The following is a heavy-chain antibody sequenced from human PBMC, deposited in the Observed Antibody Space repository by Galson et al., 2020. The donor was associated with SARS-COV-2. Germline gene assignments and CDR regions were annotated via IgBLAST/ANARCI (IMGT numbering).Heavy chain of an antibody. CDR3: SRLEVCKFGYYFNDGMDV. Sequence: TGGSLRLSCAASGSSFSDSSLHWVRQAPGKGLEWVALITGKVNNYATAYGASMKGRFIISRDDSKNTAYLQMNSLKMEDTAVYYCSRLEVCKFGYYFNDGMDVWGQGTAFTVSS. V-gene: IGHV3-73*01. D-gene: IGHD3-16*01. CDR2: ITGKVNNYAT. CDR1: GSSFSDSS. J-gene: IGHJ6*02.